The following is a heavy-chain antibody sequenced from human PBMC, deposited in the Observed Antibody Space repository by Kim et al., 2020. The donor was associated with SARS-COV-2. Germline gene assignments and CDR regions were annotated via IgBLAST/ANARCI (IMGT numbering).Heavy chain of an antibody. CDR2: IVVGIGNT. V-gene: IGHV1-58*02. Sequence: SVKVSCKASGFTFDSSAMQWVRQARGQRLEWIGWIVVGIGNTNYAQNFQERVTITRDMSTSTVYMALSSLRSEDTAVYYCAADLWDSSGYSRYGFDPWG. CDR1: GFTFDSSA. D-gene: IGHD3-22*01. J-gene: IGHJ5*02. CDR3: AADLWDSSGYSRYGFDP.